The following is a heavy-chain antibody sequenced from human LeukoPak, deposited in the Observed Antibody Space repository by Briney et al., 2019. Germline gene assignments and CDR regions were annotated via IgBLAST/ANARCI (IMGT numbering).Heavy chain of an antibody. V-gene: IGHV3-7*01. J-gene: IGHJ6*03. CDR2: IRQDGSEK. D-gene: IGHD3-3*01. Sequence: GGSLRLSCAASGFTFSSYWMSWVRQAPGKGLEWVANIRQDGSEKYYVDSVKGRFTISRDNAKNSLYLQMNSLRAEDTAVYYCARDEYDFWSGYTGHHYYYYYMDVWGKGTTVTVSS. CDR1: GFTFSSYW. CDR3: ARDEYDFWSGYTGHHYYYYYMDV.